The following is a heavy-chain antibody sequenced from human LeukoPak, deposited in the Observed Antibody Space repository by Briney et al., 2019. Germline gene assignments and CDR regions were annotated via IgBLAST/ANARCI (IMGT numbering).Heavy chain of an antibody. J-gene: IGHJ4*02. Sequence: GNTNYAQKLQGRATMTTDTSTSTAYMELRSLRSDDTAVYYCARGAYVYVWGSPPRTFDYWGQGTLVTVSS. D-gene: IGHD3-16*01. CDR3: ARGAYVYVWGSPPRTFDY. CDR2: GNT. V-gene: IGHV1-18*01.